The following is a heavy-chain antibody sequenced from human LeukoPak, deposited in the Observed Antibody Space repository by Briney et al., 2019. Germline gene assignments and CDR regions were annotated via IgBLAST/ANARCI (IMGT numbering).Heavy chain of an antibody. Sequence: GGSLRLSCEASEFTFSSYWMSWVRQAPGKGLEWVSYISSSGSTIYYADSVKGRFTISRDNAKNSLYLQMNSLRAEDTAVYYCARTGQLLADYYYYMDVWGKGTTVTVSS. V-gene: IGHV3-48*01. CDR2: ISSSGSTI. J-gene: IGHJ6*03. CDR1: EFTFSSYW. CDR3: ARTGQLLADYYYYMDV. D-gene: IGHD6-19*01.